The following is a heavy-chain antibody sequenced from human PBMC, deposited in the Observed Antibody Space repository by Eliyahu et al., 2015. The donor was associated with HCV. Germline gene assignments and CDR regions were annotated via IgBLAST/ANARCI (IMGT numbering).Heavy chain of an antibody. Sequence: QLQLQESGPGLVKPSETLSLTCTVSGGSISSSSYYWGWIRQTPGKGLEWIGSIYYSGSTYYNPSLKSRVTISVDTSKNQFSLKLSSVTAADTAVYYCASLPGEQWLVYGFSQVLWFDPWGQGTLVTVSS. CDR3: ASLPGEQWLVYGFSQVLWFDP. J-gene: IGHJ5*02. CDR1: GGSISSSSYY. D-gene: IGHD6-19*01. CDR2: IYYSGST. V-gene: IGHV4-39*01.